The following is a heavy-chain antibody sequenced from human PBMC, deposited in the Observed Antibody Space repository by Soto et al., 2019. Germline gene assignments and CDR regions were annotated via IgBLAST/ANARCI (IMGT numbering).Heavy chain of an antibody. CDR2: IIPIFGTA. V-gene: IGHV1-69*12. CDR1: GGTFSSYA. D-gene: IGHD1-1*01. CDR3: AGSLQFHYYDGMGV. Sequence: QVQLVQSGAEVKKPGSSVKVSCKASGGTFSSYAISWVRQAPGQGLEWMGGIIPIFGTADYAQKFQGRVTITADDSTSTAYMELSSLRSEDTAVYYCAGSLQFHYYDGMGVWGQGTTVTVSS. J-gene: IGHJ6*02.